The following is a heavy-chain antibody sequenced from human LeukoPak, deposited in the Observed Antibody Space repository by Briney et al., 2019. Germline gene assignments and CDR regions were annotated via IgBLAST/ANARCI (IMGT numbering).Heavy chain of an antibody. CDR3: ARRIPVAGLYYFDF. CDR2: IYPGDSDT. J-gene: IGHJ4*02. V-gene: IGHV5-51*01. D-gene: IGHD6-19*01. CDR1: GYRFTSYW. Sequence: GESLKISCKGSGYRFTSYWIGWVRQMPGKGLEWMGIIYPGDSDTRYSPSFQGQVTISADKSISTASLQRSSLKASDTAIYYCARRIPVAGLYYFDFWGQGTLVTVSS.